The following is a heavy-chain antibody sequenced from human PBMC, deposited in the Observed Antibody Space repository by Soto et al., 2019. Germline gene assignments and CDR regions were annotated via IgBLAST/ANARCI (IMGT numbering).Heavy chain of an antibody. Sequence: QITLKESGPTLGKPTQTLTLTCTFSGFSLSTSGDGVGWIRQPPGKDLVWLALLYWRDDKRYSPSLKSRLTTPKXXSKNLVVLTMTNMDPVDTATYYCAHALQLLYYGDDGGVFDYWGQGTLVTVSS. CDR1: GFSLSTSGDG. CDR3: AHALQLLYYGDDGGVFDY. V-gene: IGHV2-5*01. CDR2: LYWRDDK. J-gene: IGHJ4*02. D-gene: IGHD4-17*01.